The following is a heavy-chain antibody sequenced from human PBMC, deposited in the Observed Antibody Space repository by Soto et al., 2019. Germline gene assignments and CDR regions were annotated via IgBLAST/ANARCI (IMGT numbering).Heavy chain of an antibody. D-gene: IGHD4-17*01. V-gene: IGHV4-39*01. CDR3: ARPLPVTTYGNVYGMDV. J-gene: IGHJ6*02. Sequence: SETLSLTCTVSGGSISSSSYYWGWIRQPPGKGLEWIGSIYYSGCTYYNPSLKSRVTISVDTSKNQFSLKLSSVTAADTAVYYCARPLPVTTYGNVYGMDVWGQGTTVTVSS. CDR2: IYYSGCT. CDR1: GGSISSSSYY.